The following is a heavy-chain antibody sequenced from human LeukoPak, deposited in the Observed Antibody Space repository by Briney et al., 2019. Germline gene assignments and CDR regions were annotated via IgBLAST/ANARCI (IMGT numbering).Heavy chain of an antibody. Sequence: GGSLRLSCAASGFTFSSYAMSWVRQAPGKGLEWVSSISSSSSYIYYADSLKGRFTISRDNAKNSLYLQMNSLRAEDTAVYYCAREAYDAFDIWGQGTMVTVSS. CDR3: AREAYDAFDI. CDR1: GFTFSSYA. CDR2: ISSSSSYI. V-gene: IGHV3-21*01. J-gene: IGHJ3*02.